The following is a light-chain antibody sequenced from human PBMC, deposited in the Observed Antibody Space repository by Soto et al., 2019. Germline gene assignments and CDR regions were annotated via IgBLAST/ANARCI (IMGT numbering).Light chain of an antibody. Sequence: QSVLTQPPSASGTPGQKVTISCSGSSSNIGPNAVNWYQQLPGTAPKLLLYNNNQRPSGVSDRFSGSKSGTSASLAISGLQSDDEAEYHCAAWDDSLNGLVFGTGTKVTVL. CDR3: AAWDDSLNGLV. CDR1: SSNIGPNA. V-gene: IGLV1-44*01. J-gene: IGLJ1*01. CDR2: NNN.